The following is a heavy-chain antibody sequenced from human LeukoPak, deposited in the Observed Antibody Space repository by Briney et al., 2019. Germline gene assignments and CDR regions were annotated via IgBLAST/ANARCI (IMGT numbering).Heavy chain of an antibody. J-gene: IGHJ6*02. CDR3: ASYRVDYYGSGSSGYGMDA. Sequence: SVKVSCKASGYTFTSYGISWVRQAPGQGLEWMGRIIPILGIANYAQKFQGRVTITADKSTSTAYMELSSLRSEDTAVYYCASYRVDYYGSGSSGYGMDAWGQGTTVTVSS. V-gene: IGHV1-69*04. CDR1: GYTFTSYG. CDR2: IIPILGIA. D-gene: IGHD3-10*01.